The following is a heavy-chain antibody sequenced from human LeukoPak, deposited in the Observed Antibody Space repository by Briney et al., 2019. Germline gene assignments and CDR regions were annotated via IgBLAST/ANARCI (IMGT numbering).Heavy chain of an antibody. CDR2: IWYDGSNK. Sequence: GGPLRLSCAASGFTFSSYGMHWVRQAPGKGLEWVAVIWYDGSNKYYADSVKGRFTISRDNSKNTLYLQMNSLRAEDTAVYYCARGVTMIAYGMDVWGQGTTVTVSS. V-gene: IGHV3-33*01. CDR3: ARGVTMIAYGMDV. D-gene: IGHD3-22*01. CDR1: GFTFSSYG. J-gene: IGHJ6*02.